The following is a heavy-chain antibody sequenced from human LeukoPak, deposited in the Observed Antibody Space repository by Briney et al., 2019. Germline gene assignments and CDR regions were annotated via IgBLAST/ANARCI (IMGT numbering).Heavy chain of an antibody. D-gene: IGHD2-2*01. J-gene: IGHJ4*02. CDR2: INPNSGGT. CDR1: GYTFTGYY. V-gene: IGHV1-2*02. Sequence: ASVKVSCKASGYTFTGYYMHWVRQAPGQGLEWMGWINPNSGGTNYAQRFQGRVTMTRDTSISTAYMELSRLRSDDTAVYYCARATGSIVVVPAATLAYYFDYWGQGTLVTVSS. CDR3: ARATGSIVVVPAATLAYYFDY.